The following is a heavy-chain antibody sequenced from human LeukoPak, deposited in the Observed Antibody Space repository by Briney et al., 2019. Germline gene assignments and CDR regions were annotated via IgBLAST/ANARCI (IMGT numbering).Heavy chain of an antibody. CDR1: GFTFSSYA. Sequence: GGSLRLSCAASGFTFSSYATSWVRQAPGRGLEWVSAISGSGGSTYYADSVKGRFTISRDNSKNTLYLQMNSLRAEDTAVYYCATPGDILLWFGESPESYWGQGTLVTVSS. CDR3: ATPGDILLWFGESPESY. J-gene: IGHJ4*02. D-gene: IGHD3-10*01. V-gene: IGHV3-23*01. CDR2: ISGSGGST.